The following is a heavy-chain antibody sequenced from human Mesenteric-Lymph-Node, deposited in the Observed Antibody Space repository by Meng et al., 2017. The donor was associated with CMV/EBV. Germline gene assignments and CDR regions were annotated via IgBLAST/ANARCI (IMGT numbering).Heavy chain of an antibody. Sequence: ASVQVSCKASGYTFTSYYMHWVRQAPGQGLEWMGIINPSGGSTSYAQKFQGRVTMTRDTSTSTVYMELSSLRSEDTAVYYCARDRVTTVIGMDVWGQGTTVTVSS. J-gene: IGHJ6*02. V-gene: IGHV1-46*01. D-gene: IGHD4-11*01. CDR1: GYTFTSYY. CDR2: INPSGGST. CDR3: ARDRVTTVIGMDV.